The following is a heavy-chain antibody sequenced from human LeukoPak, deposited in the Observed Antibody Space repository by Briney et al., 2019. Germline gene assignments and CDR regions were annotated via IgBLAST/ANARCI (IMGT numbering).Heavy chain of an antibody. Sequence: GGSLRLSCAASGFTFSSYGMHWVRQAPGKWLEWVAVISYDGSNKYYADSVKGRFTISRDNSKNTLYLQMNSLRAEDTAVYYCAKVVSRYCSSTSCPEDYWGQGTLVTVSS. V-gene: IGHV3-30*18. D-gene: IGHD2-2*01. CDR3: AKVVSRYCSSTSCPEDY. CDR2: ISYDGSNK. CDR1: GFTFSSYG. J-gene: IGHJ4*02.